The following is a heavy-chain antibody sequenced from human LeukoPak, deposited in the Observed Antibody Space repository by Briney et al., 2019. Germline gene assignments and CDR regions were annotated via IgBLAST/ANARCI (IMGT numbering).Heavy chain of an antibody. V-gene: IGHV3-9*01. CDR2: ISWNSGSI. CDR3: AKDLGYNFDY. J-gene: IGHJ4*02. Sequence: GGSLRLSCAASGFTFSSYSMNWVRQAPGKGLEWVSGISWNSGSIGYADSVKGRFTISRDNAKNSLYLQMNSLRAEDTALYYCAKDLGYNFDYWGQGTLVTVSS. D-gene: IGHD5-24*01. CDR1: GFTFSSYS.